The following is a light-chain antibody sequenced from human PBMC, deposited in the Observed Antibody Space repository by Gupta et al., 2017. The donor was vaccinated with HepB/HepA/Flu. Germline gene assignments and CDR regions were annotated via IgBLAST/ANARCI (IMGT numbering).Light chain of an antibody. CDR3: SSYTSSSTVV. CDR1: SSDIGSYKR. V-gene: IGLV2-18*02. J-gene: IGLJ3*02. Sequence: QPALTHPPSVSGSPGPSVTIPCTGTSSDIGSYKRVTWYQQPPGKAPKVVIYDVSNRPSGVPDRCSGSKSGNTASLTISGLQAEDEADYYCSSYTSSSTVVFGGGTKLTVL. CDR2: DVS.